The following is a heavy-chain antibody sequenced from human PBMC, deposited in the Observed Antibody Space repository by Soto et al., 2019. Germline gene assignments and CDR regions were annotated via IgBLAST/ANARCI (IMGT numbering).Heavy chain of an antibody. CDR1: GFTFSSYG. D-gene: IGHD5-12*01. J-gene: IGHJ4*02. CDR2: IWYDGSNK. Sequence: GGSLRLSCAASGFTFSSYGMHWVRQAPGKGLEWVAVIWYDGSNKYYADSVKGRFTISRDNSKNTLYLQMNSLRAEYTAVYFCARDDKYSGYGPLEYWGQGTLVTVSS. CDR3: ARDDKYSGYGPLEY. V-gene: IGHV3-33*01.